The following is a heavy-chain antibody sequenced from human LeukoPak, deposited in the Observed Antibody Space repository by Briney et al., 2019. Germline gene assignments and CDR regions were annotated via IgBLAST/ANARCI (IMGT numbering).Heavy chain of an antibody. J-gene: IGHJ4*02. Sequence: GGSLRLSCAASGFTFSSYAMNWVRQAPGKGLEWVAAISGSGGSTYYADSVKGRFTISGDNSKNTLYLQMNSLRAEDTAVYYCANWDYYDSSGYFAPQDYWGQGTLVTVSS. CDR1: GFTFSSYA. CDR3: ANWDYYDSSGYFAPQDY. CDR2: ISGSGGST. V-gene: IGHV3-23*01. D-gene: IGHD3-22*01.